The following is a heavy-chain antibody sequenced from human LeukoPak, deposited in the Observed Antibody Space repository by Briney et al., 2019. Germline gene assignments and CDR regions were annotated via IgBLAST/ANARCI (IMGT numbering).Heavy chain of an antibody. Sequence: GGSLRLSCAASGFTVSSNYMSWVRQAPGKGLEWVSVIYFGGDTYYADSVKGRFTVSRHNSKNTVYLQMNSLRAEDTAVYYCASSGKWLRFDWYYFDYWGQGTLVTLSS. CDR2: IYFGGDT. D-gene: IGHD5-12*01. J-gene: IGHJ4*02. CDR1: GFTVSSNY. CDR3: ASSGKWLRFDWYYFDY. V-gene: IGHV3-53*04.